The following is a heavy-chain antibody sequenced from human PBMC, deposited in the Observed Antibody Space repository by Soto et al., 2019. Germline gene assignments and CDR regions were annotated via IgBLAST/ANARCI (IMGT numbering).Heavy chain of an antibody. V-gene: IGHV1-69*17. D-gene: IGHD2-15*01. CDR1: GGTSRSLS. CDR2: ITPLFGIP. CDR3: ARDTHSAGGWFDT. Sequence: QVQLVQSGAEVKKPGSSVKVSCKASGGTSRSLSITWVRQAPGQGLEWMGGITPLFGIPNYPQKFQDRLTITADKSTGTAYLELSSLRSEDTAVYYCARDTHSAGGWFDTWGLGTLVTVSS. J-gene: IGHJ5*02.